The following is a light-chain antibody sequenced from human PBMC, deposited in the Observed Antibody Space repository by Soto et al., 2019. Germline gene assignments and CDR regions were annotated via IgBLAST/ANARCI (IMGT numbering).Light chain of an antibody. V-gene: IGKV3D-15*01. CDR2: GAS. Sequence: EIVLTQSPGTLSLSPGERDTLSCRASQSVGSNYLAWYQQKPGQAPRLLIYGASSRATGIPARFSGSGSGTEFTLTISSLQSEDFAVYYCQQYNNWPPITFGQGTRLEIK. CDR3: QQYNNWPPIT. J-gene: IGKJ5*01. CDR1: QSVGSN.